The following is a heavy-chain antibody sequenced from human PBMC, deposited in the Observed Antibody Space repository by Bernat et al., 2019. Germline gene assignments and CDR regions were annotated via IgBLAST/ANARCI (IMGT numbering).Heavy chain of an antibody. V-gene: IGHV3-23*04. J-gene: IGHJ5*02. CDR1: GFTFSGYA. Sequence: EVQLVESGGGLVQPGGSLRLSCAASGFTFSGYAMSWVRQAPGKGLEWVSAISGSGGGPYYADSVKGRFTISRDNSKNTLYLQMNSLRAEDTAVYYCAKDRVGASRYNYFGPWGQGTLVTVSS. CDR2: ISGSGGGP. CDR3: AKDRVGASRYNYFGP. D-gene: IGHD1-26*01.